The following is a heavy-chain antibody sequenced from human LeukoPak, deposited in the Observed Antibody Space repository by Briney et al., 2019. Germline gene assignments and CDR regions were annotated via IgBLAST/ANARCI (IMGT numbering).Heavy chain of an antibody. D-gene: IGHD2-2*01. V-gene: IGHV3-23*01. CDR1: GFTFANYA. Sequence: GGSLRLSCAASGFTFANYAMSWVRQAPGKGLEWVSAITPAGTTFYADIVKGRFSVSRDDSKNTLSLQMNSLRAEDTAVYYCVKESPYPEGSTARIYYFDNWGRATLVTVSS. CDR2: ITPAGTT. CDR3: VKESPYPEGSTARIYYFDN. J-gene: IGHJ4*02.